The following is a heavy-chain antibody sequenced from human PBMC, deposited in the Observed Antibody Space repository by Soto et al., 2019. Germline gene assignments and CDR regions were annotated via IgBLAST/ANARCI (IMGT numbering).Heavy chain of an antibody. V-gene: IGHV3-33*01. Sequence: GGSLRLSCAASGFTFSSYGMHWVRQAPGKGLEWVAVIWYDGSNKYYADSVKGRFTISRDNSKNTLYLQMNSLKTEDTAVYYCTTDANYYDSSGYYGGMDVWGQGTTVTVSS. CDR1: GFTFSSYG. CDR3: TTDANYYDSSGYYGGMDV. CDR2: IWYDGSNK. J-gene: IGHJ6*02. D-gene: IGHD3-22*01.